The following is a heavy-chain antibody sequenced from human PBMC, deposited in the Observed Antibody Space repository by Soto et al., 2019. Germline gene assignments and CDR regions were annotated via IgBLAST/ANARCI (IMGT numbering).Heavy chain of an antibody. D-gene: IGHD3-9*01. CDR2: ISYDGNTQ. CDR1: GFIFSGYA. J-gene: IGHJ4*02. V-gene: IGHV3-30-3*01. Sequence: GGSLRLCCSASGFIFSGYAMHWVRQAPGKGLEWVAVISYDGNTQYYADSVKGRFTVSRDNSNNILYVEMNNLRDEDTAMYYCAKETNAYEINFWGQGTLVTVSS. CDR3: AKETNAYEINF.